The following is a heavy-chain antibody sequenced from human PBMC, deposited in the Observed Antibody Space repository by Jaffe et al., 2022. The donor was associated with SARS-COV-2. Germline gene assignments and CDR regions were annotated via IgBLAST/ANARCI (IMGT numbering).Heavy chain of an antibody. V-gene: IGHV3-23*01. CDR2: ISGSGGST. CDR1: GFTFSSYA. CDR3: AKDSRIAVAGRSYYYFDY. D-gene: IGHD6-19*01. J-gene: IGHJ4*02. Sequence: EVQLLESGGGLVQPGGSLRLSCAASGFTFSSYAMSWVRQAPGKGLEWVSAISGSGGSTYYADSVKGRFTISRDNSKNTLYLQMNSLRAEDTAVYYCAKDSRIAVAGRSYYYFDYWGQGTLVTVSS.